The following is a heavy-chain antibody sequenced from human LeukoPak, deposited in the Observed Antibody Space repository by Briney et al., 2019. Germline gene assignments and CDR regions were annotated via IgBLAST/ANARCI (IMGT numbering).Heavy chain of an antibody. CDR2: INHSGST. CDR1: GFTFSSYA. D-gene: IGHD6-13*01. Sequence: GSLRLSCAASGFTFSSYAMNWIRQPPGKGLEWIGEINHSGSTNYNPSLKSRVTISVDTSKNQFSLKLSSVTAADTAVYYCARHSRIAAAGKFDPWGQGTLVTVSS. V-gene: IGHV4-34*01. J-gene: IGHJ5*02. CDR3: ARHSRIAAAGKFDP.